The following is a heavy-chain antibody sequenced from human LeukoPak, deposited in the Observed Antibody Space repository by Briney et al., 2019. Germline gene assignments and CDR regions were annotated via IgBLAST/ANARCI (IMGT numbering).Heavy chain of an antibody. CDR2: IYYSGST. J-gene: IGHJ5*02. V-gene: IGHV4-31*03. CDR3: ARALGSSGYGWFDP. D-gene: IGHD3-22*01. CDR1: GGSISSGGYY. Sequence: SETLSLTCTVSGGSISSGGYYWSWIRQHPGEGLEWIGNIYYSGSTYYNPSLKSRLTISVDTSKNQFSLRLSSVTAADTAVYYCARALGSSGYGWFDPWGQGTLVTVSS.